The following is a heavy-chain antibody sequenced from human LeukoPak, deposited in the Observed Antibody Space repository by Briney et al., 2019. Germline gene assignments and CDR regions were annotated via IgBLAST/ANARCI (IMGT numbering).Heavy chain of an antibody. CDR1: GGSISSSSYY. CDR3: ARAPGGSGSFDY. D-gene: IGHD3-10*01. J-gene: IGHJ4*02. CDR2: IYYSGST. V-gene: IGHV4-39*01. Sequence: SETLSLTCTVSGGSISSSSYYWGWIRQPPGKGLEWIGSIYYSGSTYYNPSLKSRVTISVDTSKNQFSLKLSSVTAADTAVYYCARAPGGSGSFDYWGQGTLVTVSS.